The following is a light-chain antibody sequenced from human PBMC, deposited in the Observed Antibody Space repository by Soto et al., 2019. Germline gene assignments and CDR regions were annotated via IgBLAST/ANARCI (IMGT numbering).Light chain of an antibody. CDR3: AAWDDSLNGVV. CDR2: SNN. J-gene: IGLJ2*01. CDR1: SSNIGSNT. V-gene: IGLV1-44*01. Sequence: QSVLTQPPSASGTPGQRVTISCSGSSSNIGSNTVNWYQQLPGTAPQLLIYSNNQRPSGVPDRFGSKSGTSSSLAISGLQYEDEADYYCAAWDDSLNGVVFGVGTKLTVL.